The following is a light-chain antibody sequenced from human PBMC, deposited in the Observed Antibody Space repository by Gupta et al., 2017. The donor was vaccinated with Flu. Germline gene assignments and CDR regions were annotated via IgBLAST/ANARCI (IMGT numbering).Light chain of an antibody. V-gene: IGKV3-20*01. CDR2: GAS. Sequence: EIVLTQSPGTLSLSPGERATLSCRASQSVSSSYLAWYQQKPGQAPRLLIYGASSRATGIPDRFSGSGSGKDLTLTISRLEPEDFAGYYCQQYGSSPLYSFGQGTKLEIK. CDR1: QSVSSSY. CDR3: QQYGSSPLYS. J-gene: IGKJ2*03.